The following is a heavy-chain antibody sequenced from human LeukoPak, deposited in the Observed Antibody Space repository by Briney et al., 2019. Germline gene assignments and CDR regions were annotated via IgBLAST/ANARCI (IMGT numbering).Heavy chain of an antibody. V-gene: IGHV3-33*01. Sequence: GGSLRLSCAASGFTFSSYGMHWVRQAPGKGLEWVAVLWYAGSNKYFADSVKGRFTISRDNSKNTLYLQMNSLRAEDTAVYYCARGIRDEWGMDFWGQGTTVTVSS. J-gene: IGHJ6*02. CDR1: GFTFSSYG. CDR3: ARGIRDEWGMDF. CDR2: LWYAGSNK. D-gene: IGHD3-3*01.